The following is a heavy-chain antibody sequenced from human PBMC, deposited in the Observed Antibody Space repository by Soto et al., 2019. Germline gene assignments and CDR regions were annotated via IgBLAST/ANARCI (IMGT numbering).Heavy chain of an antibody. V-gene: IGHV4-31*02. J-gene: IGHJ4*02. CDR2: IYHTGNT. CDR1: GGAISSGGHF. CDR3: ASVSRVAAAGGSYLDY. Sequence: SDTLSLTCSVSGGAISSGGHFWSWVRQHPGKDPEWIGYIYHTGNTYYNPSFKSRVIMSVDTSQNQFSLKLNYVTAADTALYFCASVSRVAAAGGSYLDYWGQGILVTVS. D-gene: IGHD6-13*01.